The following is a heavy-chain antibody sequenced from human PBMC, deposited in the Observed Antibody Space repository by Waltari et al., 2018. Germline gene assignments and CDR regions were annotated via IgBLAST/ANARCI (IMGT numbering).Heavy chain of an antibody. Sequence: QVQLVQSGAEVKKPGASVKVSCKVSGYTLTELSRHWVRQAPGKGLGWMGGFDPEDGETIYAQKFQGRVTMTEDTSTDTAYMELSSLRSEDTAVYYCATVYRRDFWSGYYSPGAFDIWGQGTMVTVSS. J-gene: IGHJ3*02. CDR1: GYTLTELS. CDR2: FDPEDGET. CDR3: ATVYRRDFWSGYYSPGAFDI. D-gene: IGHD3-3*01. V-gene: IGHV1-24*01.